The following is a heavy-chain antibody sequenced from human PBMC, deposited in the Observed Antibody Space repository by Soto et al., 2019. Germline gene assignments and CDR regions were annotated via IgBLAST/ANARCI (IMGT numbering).Heavy chain of an antibody. D-gene: IGHD2-15*01. CDR2: ISASTRNT. CDR3: VRCYCSVGSCYACWHFDL. V-gene: IGHV1-18*01. J-gene: IGHJ2*01. CDR1: GYTFSDYA. Sequence: QVQLVQSGGEVKKPGASVKVSCQASGYTFSDYAIIWVRQAPGQGLEWMGWISASTRNTDQAQNFQGRVNMTLDTSTNTAYMELRSLRSDDTAVYYCVRCYCSVGSCYACWHFDLWGRGTLVTVSS.